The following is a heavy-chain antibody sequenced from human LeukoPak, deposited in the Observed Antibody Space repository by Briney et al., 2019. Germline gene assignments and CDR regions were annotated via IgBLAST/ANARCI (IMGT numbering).Heavy chain of an antibody. V-gene: IGHV4-59*01. Sequence: SQTLSLTCTVSGGSISSYYWSWIRQPPGGGLEWIGYIYYSGSTNYNPSLKSRVTISVDTSKNQFSLKLSSVTAADTAVYYCAYGTGSNKYYFDYWGQGTLVTVSS. CDR3: AYGTGSNKYYFDY. D-gene: IGHD1-7*01. J-gene: IGHJ4*02. CDR1: GGSISSYY. CDR2: IYYSGST.